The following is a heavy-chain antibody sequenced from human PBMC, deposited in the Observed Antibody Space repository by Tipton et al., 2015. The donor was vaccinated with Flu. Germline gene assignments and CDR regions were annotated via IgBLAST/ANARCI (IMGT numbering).Heavy chain of an antibody. CDR1: GFIFGDYC. Sequence: SLRLSCTVSGFIFGDYCMSWFRQAPGKGLEWVGFIRAEAYGGTTEYAASVKGRFTISRDDSRRIAYLQMNSLKPDDTAVYFCTRGRWQQRPLFDVWGQGTLVTVSS. V-gene: IGHV3-49*03. D-gene: IGHD6-25*01. CDR3: TRGRWQQRPLFDV. J-gene: IGHJ4*02. CDR2: IRAEAYGGTT.